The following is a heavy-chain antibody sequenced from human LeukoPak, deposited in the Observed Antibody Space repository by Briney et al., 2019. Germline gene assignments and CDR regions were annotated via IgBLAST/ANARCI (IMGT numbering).Heavy chain of an antibody. CDR2: ISDTGGST. CDR3: AKDTSIGRYCTNGVCSPFDY. CDR1: GFTFSSYA. D-gene: IGHD2-8*01. Sequence: PGGSLRLSCAASGFTFSSYAMTWVRQAPRRRLERVSAISDTGGSTYDADSVKGRFTISRDNSKNTLYLKMNSLRAEDTAVYYCAKDTSIGRYCTNGVCSPFDYWGQGTLVTVSS. V-gene: IGHV3-23*01. J-gene: IGHJ4*02.